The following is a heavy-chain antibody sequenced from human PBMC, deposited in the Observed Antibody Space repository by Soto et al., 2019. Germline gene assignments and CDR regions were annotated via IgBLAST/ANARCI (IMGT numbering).Heavy chain of an antibody. CDR1: GLTFCSYS. CDR2: ISSSSSTI. CDR3: AREFGALRFLEWLSSYGMDV. Sequence: PGGSLRLSCAASGLTFCSYSMNWVRPAPGKGLEWVSYISSSSSTIYYADSVKGRFTISRDNAKNSLYLQMNSLRDEDTAVYYCAREFGALRFLEWLSSYGMDVWGQGTTVTVSS. V-gene: IGHV3-48*02. D-gene: IGHD3-3*01. J-gene: IGHJ6*02.